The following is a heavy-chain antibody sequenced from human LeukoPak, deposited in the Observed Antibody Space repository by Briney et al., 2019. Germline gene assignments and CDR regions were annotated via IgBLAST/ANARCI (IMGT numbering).Heavy chain of an antibody. V-gene: IGHV4-39*07. CDR2: IYYSGST. CDR1: GGSISSSSYY. J-gene: IGHJ3*02. Sequence: PSETLSLTCTVSGGSISSSSYYWGWIRQPPGKGLEWIGSIYYSGSTYYNPSLKSRVTISVDTSKNQFSLKLSSVTAADTAVYYCARDLHLGAFDIWGQGTMVTVSS. CDR3: ARDLHLGAFDI.